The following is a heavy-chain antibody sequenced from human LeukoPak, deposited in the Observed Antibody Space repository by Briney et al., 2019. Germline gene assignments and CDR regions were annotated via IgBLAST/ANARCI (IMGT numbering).Heavy chain of an antibody. CDR1: GGSFSANY. J-gene: IGHJ3*02. Sequence: SETLSLTCAVSGGSFSANYWSWIRQPPGEGPEWIGEINHTGRTNYNPSLKSRVTISLDTSRNQFSLKLNSVTAADTAVYYCAKSNGYGLIDIWGQGTMVTVSP. D-gene: IGHD3-22*01. CDR2: INHTGRT. V-gene: IGHV4-34*01. CDR3: AKSNGYGLIDI.